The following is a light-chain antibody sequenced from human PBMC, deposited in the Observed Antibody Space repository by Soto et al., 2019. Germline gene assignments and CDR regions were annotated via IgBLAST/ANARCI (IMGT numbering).Light chain of an antibody. Sequence: NFMLTQPHSVSESPGKTVTISCTRSSGSIASNYVQWYQQRPGSSPTTVIYGDNQRPSGVPDRFSGSIDSSSNTASLTISGLKTEDEADYYCQSYATSSVVFGGGTKHRP. J-gene: IGLJ2*01. CDR2: GDN. V-gene: IGLV6-57*01. CDR3: QSYATSSVV. CDR1: SGSIASNY.